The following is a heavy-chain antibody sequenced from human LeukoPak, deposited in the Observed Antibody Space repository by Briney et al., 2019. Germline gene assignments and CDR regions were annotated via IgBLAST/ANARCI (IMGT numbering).Heavy chain of an antibody. V-gene: IGHV3-66*02. J-gene: IGHJ5*02. CDR3: ATKYGES. D-gene: IGHD4/OR15-4a*01. Sequence: GGSLRLSCVVSGFTVSTSYMAWVRQAPGKGLECVSLIWVDGTTPYADSVKGRFTISGDNSKNTLYLQMNSLRPEDTAVYYCATKYGESWGQGTLVTVSS. CDR1: GFTVSTSY. CDR2: IWVDGTT.